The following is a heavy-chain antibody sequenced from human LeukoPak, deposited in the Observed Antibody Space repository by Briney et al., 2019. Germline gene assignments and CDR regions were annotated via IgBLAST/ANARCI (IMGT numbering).Heavy chain of an antibody. CDR1: GGSISSGGYY. V-gene: IGHV4-31*03. CDR3: ARAHEDCSSTSCISGPFDY. J-gene: IGHJ4*02. CDR2: IYYSGST. D-gene: IGHD2-2*01. Sequence: SETLSLTCTVSGGSISSGGYYWSWIRQHPGKGLEWIGYIYYSGSTYYNPSLKSRVTISVDTSKNQFSLKLSSVTAADTAVYYCARAHEDCSSTSCISGPFDYWGQGTLVTVSS.